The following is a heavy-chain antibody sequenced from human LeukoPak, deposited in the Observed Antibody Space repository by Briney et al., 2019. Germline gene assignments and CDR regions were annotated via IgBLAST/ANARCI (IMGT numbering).Heavy chain of an antibody. D-gene: IGHD2-2*01. Sequence: GGSTRLSCAASGFSFSDYVLHWVRQATGKGLEWVSLISGDGGSTIYTDSVKGRFTISRDNSKNSLYLQMNSLRTEDTALYYCAKDMRFRSTSYGEFDFWGQGTLVTVSS. CDR2: ISGDGGST. CDR3: AKDMRFRSTSYGEFDF. J-gene: IGHJ4*02. CDR1: GFSFSDYV. V-gene: IGHV3-43*02.